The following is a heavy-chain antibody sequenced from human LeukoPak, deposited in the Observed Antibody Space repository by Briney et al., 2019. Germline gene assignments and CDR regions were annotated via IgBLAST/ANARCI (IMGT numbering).Heavy chain of an antibody. CDR3: AREYSNSSASSRYFDY. CDR2: IYTSGNT. J-gene: IGHJ4*02. V-gene: IGHV4-4*07. D-gene: IGHD6-6*01. CDR1: GGSISSYY. Sequence: SETLSLTCTVSGGSISSYYWSWIRQPAGKGLEWIGRIYTSGNTNYSPFVKSRVTMSVDTSKNQFSLELSSVTAADTAVYSCAREYSNSSASSRYFDYWGQGTLVTVSS.